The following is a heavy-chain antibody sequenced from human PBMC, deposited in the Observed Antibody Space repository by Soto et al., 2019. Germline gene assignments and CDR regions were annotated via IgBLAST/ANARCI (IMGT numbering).Heavy chain of an antibody. CDR2: ISSSSSYI. CDR3: AREPAVIAAAGLNWFDP. J-gene: IGHJ5*02. Sequence: GGSLRLSCAASGFTFSSYSMNWVRQAPGKGLEWVSSISSSSSYIYYADSVKGRFTISRDNAKDSLYLQMNSLRAEDTAVYYCAREPAVIAAAGLNWFDPWGQGTLVPVYS. CDR1: GFTFSSYS. V-gene: IGHV3-21*01. D-gene: IGHD6-13*01.